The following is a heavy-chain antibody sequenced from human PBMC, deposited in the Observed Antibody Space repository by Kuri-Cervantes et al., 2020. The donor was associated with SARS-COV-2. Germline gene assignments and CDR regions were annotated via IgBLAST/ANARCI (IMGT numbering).Heavy chain of an antibody. J-gene: IGHJ4*02. Sequence: ESLKISCAVYGGSFSGYYWSWIRQPPGKGLEWIGEINHSGSTNYNPSPKSRVTISVDTSKNQFPLKLSSVTAADTAVYYCARGRRKYQLHFFDYWGQGTLVTVSS. CDR3: ARGRRKYQLHFFDY. V-gene: IGHV4-34*01. D-gene: IGHD2-2*01. CDR2: INHSGST. CDR1: GGSFSGYY.